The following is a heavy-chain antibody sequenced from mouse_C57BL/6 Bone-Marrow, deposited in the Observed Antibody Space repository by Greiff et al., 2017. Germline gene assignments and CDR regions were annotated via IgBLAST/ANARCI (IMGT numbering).Heavy chain of an antibody. J-gene: IGHJ4*01. CDR3: TTSTTVVPYAMDY. D-gene: IGHD1-1*01. CDR1: GFNIKDDY. V-gene: IGHV14-4*01. CDR2: IDPENGDT. Sequence: VQLQQSGAELVRPGASVKLSCTASGFNIKDDYMHWVKQRPEQGLEWIGWIDPENGDTEYATKFQGKATITADTSSNTAYLQLSSLTSEDTAVSYCTTSTTVVPYAMDYWGQGTSVTVSS.